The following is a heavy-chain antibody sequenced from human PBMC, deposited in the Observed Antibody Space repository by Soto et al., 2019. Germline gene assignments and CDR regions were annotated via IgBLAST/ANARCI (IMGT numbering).Heavy chain of an antibody. J-gene: IGHJ4*02. CDR1: GGSISSYY. CDR3: ARVVDSGYALGEYYFAY. V-gene: IGHV4-59*01. Sequence: ASETLSLTCTVSGGSISSYYWSWIRQPPGKGLEWIGYIYYSGSTNYNPSLKSRVTISVDTSKNQFSLKLSSVTAADTAVYYCARVVDSGYALGEYYFAYWGQGTLVTVSP. D-gene: IGHD5-12*01. CDR2: IYYSGST.